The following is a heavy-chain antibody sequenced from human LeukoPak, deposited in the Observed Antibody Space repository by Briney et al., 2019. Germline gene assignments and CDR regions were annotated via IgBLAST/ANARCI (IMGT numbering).Heavy chain of an antibody. D-gene: IGHD2-15*01. V-gene: IGHV3-7*01. CDR3: ARDRGYCSGGTCYALWDY. J-gene: IGHJ4*02. Sequence: GGSLRLSCAASGFTFSSYWMNWVRQAPGKGLEWVANIKEDGSEKYYVDSVKGRFTISRDNAKNPLYLQMNSLRAEDTAVYYCARDRGYCSGGTCYALWDYWGQGTLVTVSS. CDR2: IKEDGSEK. CDR1: GFTFSSYW.